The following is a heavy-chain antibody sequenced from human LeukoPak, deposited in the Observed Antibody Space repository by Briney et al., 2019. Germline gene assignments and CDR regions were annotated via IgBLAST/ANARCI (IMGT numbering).Heavy chain of an antibody. CDR1: GYTFTSYG. V-gene: IGHV1-2*02. J-gene: IGHJ3*02. CDR2: INPNSGGT. CDR3: AREKRELGPPKTDAFDI. D-gene: IGHD1-7*01. Sequence: GASVKVSCKASGYTFTSYGISWVRQAPGQGLEWMGWINPNSGGTNYAQKFQGRVTMTRDTSISTAYMELSRLRSDDTAVYYCAREKRELGPPKTDAFDIWGQGTMVTVSS.